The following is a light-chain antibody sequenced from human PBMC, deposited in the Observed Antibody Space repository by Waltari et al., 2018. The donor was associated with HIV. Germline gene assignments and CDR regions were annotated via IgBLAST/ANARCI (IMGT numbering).Light chain of an antibody. CDR2: QDI. J-gene: IGLJ1*01. CDR1: KLGDKY. V-gene: IGLV3-1*01. Sequence: SYELTQPPSVSVSPGQTATITCSGDKLGDKYVFWYQQKPGQSPVLVISQDIKRPSGIPGRCSGSNSGNTATLTISGTQAMDEADYYCQAWDSSTAVFGTGTKVTVL. CDR3: QAWDSSTAV.